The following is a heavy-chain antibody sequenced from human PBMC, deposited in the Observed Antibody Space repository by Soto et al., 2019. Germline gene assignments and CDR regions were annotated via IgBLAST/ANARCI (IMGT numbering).Heavy chain of an antibody. CDR3: AKGPRWYYGSGINLYYFDY. J-gene: IGHJ4*02. V-gene: IGHV3-23*01. Sequence: GGSLRLSCAASGFTFSSYAMSWVRQAPGKGLEWVSAISGSGGSTYYADSVKGRFTISRDNSKNTLYLQMNSLRAEDTAVYYCAKGPRWYYGSGINLYYFDYWGQGTLVTVSS. CDR1: GFTFSSYA. D-gene: IGHD3-10*01. CDR2: ISGSGGST.